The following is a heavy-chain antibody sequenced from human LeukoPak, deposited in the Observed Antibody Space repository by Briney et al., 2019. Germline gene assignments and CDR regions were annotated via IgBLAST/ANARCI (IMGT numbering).Heavy chain of an antibody. CDR3: ASMDIVVVPAAMSAFDI. D-gene: IGHD2-2*03. J-gene: IGHJ3*02. CDR2: IIPIFGTA. CDR1: GGTFSSYA. V-gene: IGHV1-69*05. Sequence: GSSVTVSCKASGGTFSSYAISWVRQAPGQGLEWMGGIIPIFGTANYAQKFQGRVTITTDESTSTAYMELSSLRSEDTAVYYCASMDIVVVPAAMSAFDIWGQGTMVTVSS.